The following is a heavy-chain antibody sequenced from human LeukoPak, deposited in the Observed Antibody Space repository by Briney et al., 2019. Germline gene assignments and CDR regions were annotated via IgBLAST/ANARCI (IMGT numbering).Heavy chain of an antibody. J-gene: IGHJ4*02. V-gene: IGHV3-23*01. D-gene: IGHD2-15*01. CDR3: ARVRGSGGSCYDY. CDR1: GFTFSSYT. CDR2: INGRGIT. Sequence: GGSLRLSCTASGFTFSSYTMSWVRQAPGEGLEWLSAINGRGITYYADSVKGRFTISRDNSKNTLYLQMNSLRAEDTAVYYCARVRGSGGSCYDYWGQGTLVTVSS.